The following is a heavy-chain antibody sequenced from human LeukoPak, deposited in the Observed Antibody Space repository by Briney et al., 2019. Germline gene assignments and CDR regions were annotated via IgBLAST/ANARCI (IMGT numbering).Heavy chain of an antibody. D-gene: IGHD5-18*01. V-gene: IGHV1-18*01. CDR3: ASSVDTALVSDVGFDI. Sequence: ASVKVSCKASSYTFTSYGISWVRQAPGQGLEWMGWISANNGNTNYAQKFQGRVTMTTDTSTSTAYMDLRRLRSDDTAMYYCASSVDTALVSDVGFDIWGQGTMVTVSS. CDR1: SYTFTSYG. CDR2: ISANNGNT. J-gene: IGHJ3*02.